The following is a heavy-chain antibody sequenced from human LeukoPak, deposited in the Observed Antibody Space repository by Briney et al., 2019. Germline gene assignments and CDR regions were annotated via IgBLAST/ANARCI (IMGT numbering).Heavy chain of an antibody. V-gene: IGHV3-66*01. CDR3: AREDYVWGSYRYDAFDI. Sequence: PGGSLRLSCAASGFTVSSNYMSWVRQAPGKGLEWVSVIYSGGSTYYADSVKGRFTISRDNSKNTLYLQMNSLRAEDTAVYYCAREDYVWGSYRYDAFDIWGQGTMVTVSS. CDR1: GFTVSSNY. J-gene: IGHJ3*02. D-gene: IGHD3-16*02. CDR2: IYSGGST.